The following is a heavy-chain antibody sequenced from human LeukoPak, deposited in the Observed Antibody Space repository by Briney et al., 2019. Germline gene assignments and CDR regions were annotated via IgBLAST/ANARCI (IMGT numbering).Heavy chain of an antibody. CDR1: GFTFTNYY. D-gene: IGHD2-15*01. Sequence: PGGSLRLSCVASGFTFTNYYMSWISQAPGKWLEWVSYIRTISSYTNYANSVKDRFTITRDNAKNSLYLQMNSLRAEDTAVYYCARVVRIKFCSGGSCRDAFDIWGQGTMVTVSS. V-gene: IGHV3-11*06. CDR2: IRTISSYT. J-gene: IGHJ3*02. CDR3: ARVVRIKFCSGGSCRDAFDI.